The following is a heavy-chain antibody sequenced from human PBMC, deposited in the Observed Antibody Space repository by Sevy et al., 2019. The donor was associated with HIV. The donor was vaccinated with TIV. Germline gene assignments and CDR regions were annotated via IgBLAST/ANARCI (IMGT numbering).Heavy chain of an antibody. CDR2: ISYDGSNK. CDR3: ARSLDTAMVTFFGWFDP. V-gene: IGHV3-30-3*01. CDR1: GFTFSSYA. J-gene: IGHJ5*02. Sequence: GGSLRLSCAASGFTFSSYAMHWVRQAPGKGLEWVAVISYDGSNKYYADSVKGRFTSRDNSKNTLYLQMNSLRAEDTAVYYCARSLDTAMVTFFGWFDPWGQGTLVTVSS. D-gene: IGHD5-18*01.